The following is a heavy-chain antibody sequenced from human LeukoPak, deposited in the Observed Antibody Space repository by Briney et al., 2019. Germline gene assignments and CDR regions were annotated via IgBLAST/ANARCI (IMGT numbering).Heavy chain of an antibody. Sequence: ASAKLSCTASGYTFTSYYMHWVRQAPGQGREWMGIINPSGGSTSYAQKFQGRVTMTRDTSTSTVYMELSSLSCEDTAVYYCARSRLLWFGELCYFDYWGQGTLVTVSS. CDR1: GYTFTSYY. CDR3: ARSRLLWFGELCYFDY. D-gene: IGHD3-10*01. J-gene: IGHJ4*02. CDR2: INPSGGST. V-gene: IGHV1-46*01.